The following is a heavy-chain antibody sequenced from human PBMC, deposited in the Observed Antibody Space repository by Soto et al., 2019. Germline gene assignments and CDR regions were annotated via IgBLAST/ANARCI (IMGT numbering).Heavy chain of an antibody. CDR2: VYHSGVT. CDR1: GGSIITDNW. V-gene: IGHV4-4*02. D-gene: IGHD3-10*01. J-gene: IGHJ6*02. CDR3: ARDFSGVRGVIGYYGMDV. Sequence: HVQLQESGPGLVKPSGTLALTCDVSGGSIITDNWNSWVRQAPGKGLEWIGEVYHSGVTNYNPSLNNRVSISVDKSKNQFSLKLSLVTAADTAVYYCARDFSGVRGVIGYYGMDVWGQGITVTVSS.